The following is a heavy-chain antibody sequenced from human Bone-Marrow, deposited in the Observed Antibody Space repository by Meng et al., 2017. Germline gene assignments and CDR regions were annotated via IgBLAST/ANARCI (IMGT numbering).Heavy chain of an antibody. Sequence: GESLKISCAASGFTFSSYTMNWVRQAPGKGLEWVSSISGSSSYIYYGDSVKGRFTISRDNAKNSLYLQMNSLGAEDTAVYYCARRLPNPNGIYYFDYWGQGTLVTVSS. V-gene: IGHV3-21*01. CDR2: ISGSSSYI. D-gene: IGHD1-1*01. J-gene: IGHJ4*02. CDR1: GFTFSSYT. CDR3: ARRLPNPNGIYYFDY.